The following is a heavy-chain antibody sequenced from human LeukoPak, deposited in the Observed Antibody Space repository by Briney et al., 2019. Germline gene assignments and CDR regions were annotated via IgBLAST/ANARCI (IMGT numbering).Heavy chain of an antibody. D-gene: IGHD3-10*01. CDR1: GYTFTSYG. Sequence: ASVKVSCKASGYTFTSYGISWVRQAPGQGLEWMGWISAYNGNTNYAQKLQGRVTMTTDTSTSTAYMGLRSLRSDDTAVYYCARGAGAIDYYGSGSYRGSWFDPWGQGTLVTVSS. CDR3: ARGAGAIDYYGSGSYRGSWFDP. J-gene: IGHJ5*02. V-gene: IGHV1-18*04. CDR2: ISAYNGNT.